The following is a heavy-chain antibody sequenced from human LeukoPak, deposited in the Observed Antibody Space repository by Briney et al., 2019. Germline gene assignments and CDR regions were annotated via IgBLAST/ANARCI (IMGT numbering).Heavy chain of an antibody. Sequence: SETLSLTCAVSGGFISSSNWWSWVRQPPGKGLEWIGEIYHSGSTNYNPSLKSQVTISVDKSKNQFSLKLSSVTAADTAVYYCARRGGSYADYWGPGTLVTVSS. CDR3: ARRGGSYADY. CDR1: GGFISSSNW. CDR2: IYHSGST. V-gene: IGHV4-4*02. D-gene: IGHD1-26*01. J-gene: IGHJ4*02.